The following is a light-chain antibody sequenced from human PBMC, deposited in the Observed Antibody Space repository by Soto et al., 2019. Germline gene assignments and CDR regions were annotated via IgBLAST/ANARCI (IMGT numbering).Light chain of an antibody. J-gene: IGLJ1*01. V-gene: IGLV2-14*03. CDR3: SSYTCSITLYV. Sequence: QSVLTQPASVSGSPGQSIAISCTGASIDVGGYNYVSWYEQHPGKAPKLMIYDVASRPSGVSDRFSGSKSGNTASLTISGLQAEDLFDYYCSSYTCSITLYVFGTGNNVNVL. CDR1: SIDVGGYNY. CDR2: DVA.